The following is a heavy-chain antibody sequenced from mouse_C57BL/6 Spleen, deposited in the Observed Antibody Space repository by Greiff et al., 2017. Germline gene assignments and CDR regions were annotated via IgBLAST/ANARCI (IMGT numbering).Heavy chain of an antibody. D-gene: IGHD1-2*01. Sequence: QVQLQQPGAELVKPGASVQMSCKASGYTFTSYWITWVKQRPGQGLEWIGDIYPGSGSTNYNEKFKSKATLTVDTSSSTAYMQLSSLTSEDSAVYYCARERGTTAGDYWGQGTSVTVSS. J-gene: IGHJ4*01. CDR3: ARERGTTAGDY. CDR1: GYTFTSYW. CDR2: IYPGSGST. V-gene: IGHV1-55*01.